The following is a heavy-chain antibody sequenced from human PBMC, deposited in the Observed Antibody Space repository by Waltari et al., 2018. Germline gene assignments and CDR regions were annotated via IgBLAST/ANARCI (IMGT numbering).Heavy chain of an antibody. CDR1: GGSFSSYY. CDR2: INHAGYT. Sequence: QVQLQQWGAGVLQPSETLSLTCAVYGGSFSSYYWGWFRHPPGKGLEWIGEINHAGYTNYNPSLRSRVSLLVDTSKSQFSLKVNTVTAADTAVYYCVRLEDCSGPGGNCYSGDSFAMDVWGQGTTVTVSS. D-gene: IGHD2-15*01. V-gene: IGHV4-34*02. CDR3: VRLEDCSGPGGNCYSGDSFAMDV. J-gene: IGHJ6*02.